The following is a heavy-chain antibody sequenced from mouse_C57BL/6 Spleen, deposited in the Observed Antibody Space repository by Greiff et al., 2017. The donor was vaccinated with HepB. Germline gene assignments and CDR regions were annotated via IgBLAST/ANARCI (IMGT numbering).Heavy chain of an antibody. CDR2: IDPSDSYT. D-gene: IGHD1-1*01. CDR3: ARSQFITTVVATGATDDMDY. J-gene: IGHJ4*01. V-gene: IGHV1-69*01. CDR1: GYTFTSYW. Sequence: VQLQQPGAELVMPGASVKLSCKASGYTFTSYWMHWVKQRPGQGLEWIGEIDPSDSYTNYNQKFKGKSTLTVDKSSSTAYMQLSSLTSEDSAVYYCARSQFITTVVATGATDDMDYWGQGTSVTVSS.